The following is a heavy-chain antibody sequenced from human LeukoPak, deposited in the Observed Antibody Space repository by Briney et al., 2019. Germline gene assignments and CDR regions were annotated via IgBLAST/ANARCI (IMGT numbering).Heavy chain of an antibody. D-gene: IGHD3-22*01. Sequence: SEPLSLTCAVYGGSFSGYYWSWIRQPPGKGLEWIGEINQRGSTNYNPSLKSRVTISVDTYKNQFSLKLISVTAADTAVYYCARGSKITNIVARRPRAFDIWGQGTMVTVSS. V-gene: IGHV4-34*01. CDR2: INQRGST. J-gene: IGHJ3*02. CDR3: ARGSKITNIVARRPRAFDI. CDR1: GGSFSGYY.